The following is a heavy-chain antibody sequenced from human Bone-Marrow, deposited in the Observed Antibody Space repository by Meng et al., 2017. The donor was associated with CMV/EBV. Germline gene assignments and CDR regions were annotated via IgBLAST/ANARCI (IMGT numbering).Heavy chain of an antibody. CDR1: GGSISSSSYY. V-gene: IGHV4-39*06. D-gene: IGHD6-13*01. J-gene: IGHJ4*02. CDR2: ICYSGST. Sequence: SETLSLTCTVSGGSISSSSYYWGWIRQPPGKGLEWIGSICYSGSTYYNPSHKRRVTISVDTSKNQFPLKLSSVTAADAAVYYCARGGQLANYWGQGTLVTVSS. CDR3: ARGGQLANY.